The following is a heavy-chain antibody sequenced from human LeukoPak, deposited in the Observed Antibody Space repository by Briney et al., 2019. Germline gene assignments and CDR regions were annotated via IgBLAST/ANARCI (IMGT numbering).Heavy chain of an antibody. V-gene: IGHV1-18*01. J-gene: IGHJ2*01. CDR2: ISAYNGNT. CDR1: GGTFSSYA. Sequence: ASVKVSCKASGGTFSSYAISWVRQAPGQGLEWMGWISAYNGNTNYAQKLQGRVTMTTDTSTSTAYMELRSLRSDDTAVYYCAREDRLQPNWYFDLWGRGILVTVSS. D-gene: IGHD4-11*01. CDR3: AREDRLQPNWYFDL.